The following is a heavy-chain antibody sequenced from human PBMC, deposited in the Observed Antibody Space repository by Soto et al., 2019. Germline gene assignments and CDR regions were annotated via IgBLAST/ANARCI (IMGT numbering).Heavy chain of an antibody. D-gene: IGHD3-22*01. J-gene: IGHJ5*02. CDR3: ARTDRTLDP. V-gene: IGHV3-21*06. Sequence: GGSLRLSCAASGFTFSSYSMNWVRQAPGKGLEWVSSISVGSGHIYYADSVKGRFTISRDNAKNSLYLQMHSLRAEDTAVYYCARTDRTLDPWGQGTLVTVSS. CDR1: GFTFSSYS. CDR2: ISVGSGHI.